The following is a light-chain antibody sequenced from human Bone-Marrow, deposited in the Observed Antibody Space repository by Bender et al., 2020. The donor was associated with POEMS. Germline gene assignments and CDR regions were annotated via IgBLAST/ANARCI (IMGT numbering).Light chain of an antibody. CDR2: EGS. J-gene: IGLJ3*02. CDR1: NNDVAAYNY. V-gene: IGLV2-23*01. Sequence: QSALTQPASVSGSPGQSVTMSCSGTNNDVAAYNYVSWYQHLPGKAPKLIIFEGSQRPSGVSHRFSGSKSGNTASLTISGLQAEDEADYYCCSYAGSRWVFGGGTKLTVL. CDR3: CSYAGSRWV.